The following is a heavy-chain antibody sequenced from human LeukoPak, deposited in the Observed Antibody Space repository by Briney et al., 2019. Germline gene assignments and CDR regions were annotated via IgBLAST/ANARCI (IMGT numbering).Heavy chain of an antibody. CDR3: ARDSGYDSSGFYYGGFDP. D-gene: IGHD3-22*01. V-gene: IGHV4-31*03. CDR2: IHYSGSP. Sequence: SQTLSLTCSVSGGSFSSGAYYWSWIRQLPGKGLERIGYIHYSGSPYYNPSLKSRVSISVDTSKNQFSLKLSSVTAADTAVYYCARDSGYDSSGFYYGGFDPWGQGTLVTVSS. J-gene: IGHJ5*02. CDR1: GGSFSSGAYY.